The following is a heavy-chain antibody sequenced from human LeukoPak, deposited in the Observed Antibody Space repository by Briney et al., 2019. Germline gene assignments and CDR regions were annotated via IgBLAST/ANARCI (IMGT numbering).Heavy chain of an antibody. D-gene: IGHD2-2*02. J-gene: IGHJ5*02. CDR2: TYYRSKWYN. V-gene: IGHV6-1*01. Sequence: SQTLSLTCAISGDSVSSNSAAWNWIRQSPSRGLEWLGRTYYRSKWYNDYAVSVKSRITINPDTSKNQFSLKLSSVTAADTAVYYCARRPEMIPAAIGWFDPWGQGTLVTVSS. CDR3: ARRPEMIPAAIGWFDP. CDR1: GDSVSSNSAA.